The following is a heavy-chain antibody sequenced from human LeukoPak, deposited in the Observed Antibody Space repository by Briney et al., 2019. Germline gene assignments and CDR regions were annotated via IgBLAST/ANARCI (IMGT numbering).Heavy chain of an antibody. CDR2: ISSSSSYI. D-gene: IGHD5-18*01. V-gene: IGHV3-21*01. CDR1: GFTFSSYS. CDR3: ARGLRRGYSYVPY. J-gene: IGHJ4*02. Sequence: GGSLRLSCAASGFTFSSYSMNWVRQAPGQGLEWVSSISSSSSYIYYADSVKGRFTISRDNAKNSLYLQMNSLRAEDTAVYYCARGLRRGYSYVPYWGQGTLVTVSS.